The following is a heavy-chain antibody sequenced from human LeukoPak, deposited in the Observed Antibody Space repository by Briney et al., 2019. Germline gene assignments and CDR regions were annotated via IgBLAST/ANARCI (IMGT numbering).Heavy chain of an antibody. D-gene: IGHD3-22*01. CDR3: ARDLFYGSSGYYYSYFDY. CDR2: IYHSGST. J-gene: IGHJ4*02. V-gene: IGHV4-4*02. Sequence: SGTLSPTCAVSGGSISSSNWWSWVRQPPGKGLEWIGEIYHSGSTNYNPSLKSRVTISVDKSKNQFSLKLSSVTAADTAVYYCARDLFYGSSGYYYSYFDYWGQGTLVTVSS. CDR1: GGSISSSNW.